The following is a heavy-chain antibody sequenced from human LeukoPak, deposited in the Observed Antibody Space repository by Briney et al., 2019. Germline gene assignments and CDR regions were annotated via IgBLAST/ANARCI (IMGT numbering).Heavy chain of an antibody. V-gene: IGHV1-2*02. D-gene: IGHD3-22*01. CDR3: ARVDDSSGYYYFDY. J-gene: IGHJ4*02. Sequence: VKVSCKASGYTFTGYYMHWVRQAPGQGLEWMGWINPNSGGTNYAQKFQGRVTMTRDTSISTAYMELSRLRSDDTAVYYCARVDDSSGYYYFDYWGQGTLVTVSS. CDR1: GYTFTGYY. CDR2: INPNSGGT.